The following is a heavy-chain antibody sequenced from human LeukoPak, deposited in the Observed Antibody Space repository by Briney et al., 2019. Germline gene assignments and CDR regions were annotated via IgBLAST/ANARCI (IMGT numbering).Heavy chain of an antibody. V-gene: IGHV3-23*01. CDR1: GFTFNSYA. Sequence: GGSLRLSCAASGFTFNSYAMNWVRQAPGKGLEWVSAISGPGGTTYHADSVKGRFSISRDNSENTLYLQMNGLRAEDTAVYYCVSPSSGSFDYWGQGTLVTVSS. CDR3: VSPSSGSFDY. J-gene: IGHJ4*02. CDR2: ISGPGGTT. D-gene: IGHD6-19*01.